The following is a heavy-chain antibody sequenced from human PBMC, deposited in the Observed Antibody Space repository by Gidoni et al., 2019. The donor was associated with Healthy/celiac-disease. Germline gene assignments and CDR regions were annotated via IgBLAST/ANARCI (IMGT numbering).Heavy chain of an antibody. CDR3: AKDKEERGYSYGYGDPGAFDI. V-gene: IGHV3-23*01. CDR2: MSGSGGST. CDR1: GFPFRSYA. D-gene: IGHD5-18*01. Sequence: EVQLLESGVGLVQPVGSLRLSCAASGFPFRSYAMSWVRQAPGTGLEGVSAMSGSGGSTYYADSVKGRFTISRDNSKNTMYLQRNSLRAEDTAVYYCAKDKEERGYSYGYGDPGAFDIWGQGTMVTVSS. J-gene: IGHJ3*02.